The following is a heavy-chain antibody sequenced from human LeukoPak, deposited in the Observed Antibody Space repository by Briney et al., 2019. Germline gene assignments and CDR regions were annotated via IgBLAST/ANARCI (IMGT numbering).Heavy chain of an antibody. D-gene: IGHD3-10*01. J-gene: IGHJ4*02. CDR1: GFTFSSYG. Sequence: GRSLRLSCAASGFTFSSYGIHWVRQAPGKGLEWVAIISYDGSEKYYADSVKGRFTISRDSSKDTLHLQMNSLRAEDTAVYYCTRAGQWTYGFQDSWGQGTLVIVSS. V-gene: IGHV3-30*03. CDR2: ISYDGSEK. CDR3: TRAGQWTYGFQDS.